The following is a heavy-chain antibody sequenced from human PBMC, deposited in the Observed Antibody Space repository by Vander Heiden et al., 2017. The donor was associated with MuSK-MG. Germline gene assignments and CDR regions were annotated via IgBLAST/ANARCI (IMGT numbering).Heavy chain of an antibody. CDR3: ARESYNSGWFQH. J-gene: IGHJ1*01. Sequence: EVQLVESGGALVQPGGSLRLYCAASGFTFSDYWMSWVRQAPGKGLEWVANIKQDGSATYYVDSVKGRFSISRDNAKNSLYLQMNSLRAEDTAVYYCARESYNSGWFQHWGQGTLVTVSS. CDR2: IKQDGSAT. D-gene: IGHD6-19*01. V-gene: IGHV3-7*01. CDR1: GFTFSDYW.